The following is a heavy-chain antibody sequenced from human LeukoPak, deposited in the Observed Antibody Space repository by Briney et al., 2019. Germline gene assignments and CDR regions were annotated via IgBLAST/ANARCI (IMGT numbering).Heavy chain of an antibody. CDR2: IYYSGST. D-gene: IGHD2/OR15-2a*01. Sequence: SETLSLTCTVSGGSISSSSYYWDWIRQPPGKGLEWIGGIYYSGSTYYNPSLKSRVTISVDTSKNQFSLKLSSVTAADTAVYYCARLNSYFDYWGQGTLVTVSS. CDR1: GGSISSSSYY. CDR3: ARLNSYFDY. V-gene: IGHV4-39*01. J-gene: IGHJ4*02.